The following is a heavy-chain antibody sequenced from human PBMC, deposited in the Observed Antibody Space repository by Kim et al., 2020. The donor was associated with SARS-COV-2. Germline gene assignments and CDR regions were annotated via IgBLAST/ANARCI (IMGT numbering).Heavy chain of an antibody. CDR2: ISPNTGDT. Sequence: ASVKVSCKASGYTFTGYYIHWVRQAPGQGLEWMEWISPNTGDTNYARKFQGRVTMTRDTSINTAYMDLSRLTSDDTAMYYCAKVRIEAAGRAFDIWGQGTKVTVSS. J-gene: IGHJ3*02. V-gene: IGHV1-2*02. CDR3: AKVRIEAAGRAFDI. D-gene: IGHD6-13*01. CDR1: GYTFTGYY.